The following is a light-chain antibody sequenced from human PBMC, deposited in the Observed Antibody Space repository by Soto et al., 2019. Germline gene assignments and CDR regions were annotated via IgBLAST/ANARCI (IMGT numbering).Light chain of an antibody. V-gene: IGKV3-20*01. CDR1: QTVSSY. J-gene: IGKJ5*01. Sequence: EIVLTQSPGTLSLSPGERATLSCRASQTVSSYLAWYQQKPGQAPRLLIYGASNRATGIPDRFSGSGSGTDFTLTISRLEPEDFAVYYCQHYGNSRTFGQGTRLEI. CDR2: GAS. CDR3: QHYGNSRT.